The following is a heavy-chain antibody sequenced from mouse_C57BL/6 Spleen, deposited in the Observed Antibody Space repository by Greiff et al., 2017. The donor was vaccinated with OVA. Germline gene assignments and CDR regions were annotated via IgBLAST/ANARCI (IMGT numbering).Heavy chain of an antibody. Sequence: EVQLQQSGPELVKPGASVKISCKASGYTFTDYYMNWVKQSHGKSLEWIGDINPNNGGTSYNQKFKGKATLTVDKSSSTAYMELRSLTSEDSAVYYCARYRHGDYFDYWGQGTTLTVSS. V-gene: IGHV1-26*01. J-gene: IGHJ2*01. CDR3: ARYRHGDYFDY. CDR1: GYTFTDYY. CDR2: INPNNGGT.